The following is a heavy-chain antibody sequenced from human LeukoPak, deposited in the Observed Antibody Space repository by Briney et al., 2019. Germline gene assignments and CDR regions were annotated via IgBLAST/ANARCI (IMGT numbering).Heavy chain of an antibody. D-gene: IGHD3-3*01. V-gene: IGHV3-11*04. J-gene: IGHJ3*02. CDR3: ARRDWVSGAVRAFDI. CDR1: GFSFSDYY. CDR2: ISSDSVDK. Sequence: GGSLRLSCVGPGFSFSDYYMSWIRQAPGKGLEWVSYISSDSVDKYYVDSVGGRFTISRDNAKKSMYLQMSGLRVEDTAVFYCARRDWVSGAVRAFDIWGQGTMVTVSS.